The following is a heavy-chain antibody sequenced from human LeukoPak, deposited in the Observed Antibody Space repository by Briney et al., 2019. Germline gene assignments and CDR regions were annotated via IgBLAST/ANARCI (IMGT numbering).Heavy chain of an antibody. V-gene: IGHV3-23*01. CDR3: AKAYYDILTGYFPPDY. CDR2: IRGSGGST. D-gene: IGHD3-9*01. CDR1: GFTFSSYA. Sequence: GASLRLSCAASGFTFSSYAMSWVRQAPGKGLEWVSAIRGSGGSTYYVDSVKGRFTISRDNSKNTLYLQMNSLRAEDTAVYYCAKAYYDILTGYFPPDYWGQGTLVTVSS. J-gene: IGHJ4*02.